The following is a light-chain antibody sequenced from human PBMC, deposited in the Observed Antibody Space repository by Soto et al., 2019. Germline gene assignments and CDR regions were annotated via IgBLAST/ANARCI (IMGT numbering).Light chain of an antibody. CDR2: GVS. Sequence: EIVLTQSPGTLSLSPGEGATLSCRASQSIVANYLAWYQQKPGQSPRLLIYGVSIRATGIPDRFSGSGSRTDFTLTINSLEPEDSAVYYCQQYGSSPGTFGQGPKVEIK. CDR1: QSIVANY. J-gene: IGKJ1*01. CDR3: QQYGSSPGT. V-gene: IGKV3-20*01.